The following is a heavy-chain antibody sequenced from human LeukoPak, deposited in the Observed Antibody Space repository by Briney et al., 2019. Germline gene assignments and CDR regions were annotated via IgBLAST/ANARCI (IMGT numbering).Heavy chain of an antibody. CDR3: ARDTYGGNFDY. CDR2: INHSGST. D-gene: IGHD4-23*01. Sequence: SETLSLTCAVYGGSFSGYYWSWIRQPPGKGLEWIGEINHSGSTNYNPSLKSRVTISVDTSKNQFSLKLSSVTAADTAVYYCARDTYGGNFDYWGQGTLVTVSS. J-gene: IGHJ4*02. CDR1: GGSFSGYY. V-gene: IGHV4-34*01.